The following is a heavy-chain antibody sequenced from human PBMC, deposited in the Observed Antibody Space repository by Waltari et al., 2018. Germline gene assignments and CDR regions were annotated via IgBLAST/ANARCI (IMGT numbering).Heavy chain of an antibody. Sequence: QVQLQESGPGLVKPSQTLSLTCTVSGGSISRGGYYWSWIRRHPGKGLAWIGYIKYSAGTYYNPSLKSLVTVTVDTSKNQFSLKLGSVTAAETAVYYSAKERRLNYDYFDYWGQGTLVAVSS. CDR1: GGSISRGGYY. CDR3: AKERRLNYDYFDY. CDR2: IKYSAGT. V-gene: IGHV4-31*01. J-gene: IGHJ4*02. D-gene: IGHD3-16*01.